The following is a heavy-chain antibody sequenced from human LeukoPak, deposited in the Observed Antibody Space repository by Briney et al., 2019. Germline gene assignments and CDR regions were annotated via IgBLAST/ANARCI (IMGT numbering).Heavy chain of an antibody. CDR3: ARSSPPTYYHFYYYMDV. CDR1: GYTFTGYY. D-gene: IGHD6-13*01. Sequence: EASVKVSCKASGYTFTGYYLHWVRQAPGQGLEWMGWINPSSGGAKYAQNFQGRVIITTDTSISTAYMELSSLRSDDTAVYYCARSSPPTYYHFYYYMDVWGKGSTVTVS. V-gene: IGHV1-2*02. J-gene: IGHJ6*03. CDR2: INPSSGGA.